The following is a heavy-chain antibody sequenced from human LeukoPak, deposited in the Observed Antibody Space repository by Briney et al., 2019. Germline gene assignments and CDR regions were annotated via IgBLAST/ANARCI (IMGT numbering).Heavy chain of an antibody. CDR1: GFTFSDYY. CDR2: ISSSGSTI. CDR3: AKPARTDYADY. D-gene: IGHD1-14*01. J-gene: IGHJ4*02. V-gene: IGHV3-11*01. Sequence: GGSLRLSCAASGFTFSDYYMSWIRQAPGKGLEWVSYISSSGSTIYYADSAKGRFTISRDNAKNSLYLQMNSLRAEDTAVYYCAKPARTDYADYWGQGTLVTVSS.